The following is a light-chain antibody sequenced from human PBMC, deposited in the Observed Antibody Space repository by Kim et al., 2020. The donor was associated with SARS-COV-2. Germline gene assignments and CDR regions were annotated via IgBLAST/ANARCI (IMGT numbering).Light chain of an antibody. J-gene: IGKJ2*01. V-gene: IGKV1D-8*02. Sequence: SASPGDKVTITCRFTQNIARYLAWFQQRPGKAPQLLIYAAYTLHTGAPSRFSGSGSGTDFTLTINPLQSEDSATYFCQQYFDFPYTFGQGTKLEI. CDR1: QNIARY. CDR3: QQYFDFPYT. CDR2: AAY.